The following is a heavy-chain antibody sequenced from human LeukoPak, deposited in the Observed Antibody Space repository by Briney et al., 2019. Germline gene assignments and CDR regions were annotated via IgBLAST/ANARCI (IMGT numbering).Heavy chain of an antibody. J-gene: IGHJ4*02. CDR2: ISFDASLE. CDR1: VFTFSGYG. Sequence: GRSLSLSCAASVFTFSGYGMHWVRQAPGKGLEGVAVISFDASLEYYADSVKGRFTISRDNSKNTLYLQMNSLKPEDTAVYYCAKQEIGTTWSVGYWGQGTLVTVSS. V-gene: IGHV3-30*18. D-gene: IGHD1-7*01. CDR3: AKQEIGTTWSVGY.